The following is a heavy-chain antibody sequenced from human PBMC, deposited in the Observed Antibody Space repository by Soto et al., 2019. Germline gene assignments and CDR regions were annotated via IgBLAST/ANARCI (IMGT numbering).Heavy chain of an antibody. J-gene: IGHJ5*02. CDR1: GYIFTSYW. CDR2: IDPSDSYP. D-gene: IGHD7-27*01. CDR3: ARHYLGISNWFDP. Sequence: GGSLKISFNGSGYIFTSYWISLVREMPGQRLEWMGMIDPSDSYPNYRPSFQGHVTIPAAKSISTAYLQWSSLKASDTAMYYCARHYLGISNWFDPWGQGTLVTVSS. V-gene: IGHV5-10-1*01.